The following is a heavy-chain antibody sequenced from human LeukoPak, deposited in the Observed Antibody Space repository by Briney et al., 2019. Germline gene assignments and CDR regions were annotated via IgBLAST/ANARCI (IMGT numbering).Heavy chain of an antibody. CDR2: INPDSGGT. CDR3: ARARGPRNYGDCVGASDI. Sequence: ASVRVSCKASGYTFMGYFIHWVRQAPGQGLEWMGWINPDSGGTNYAQNFQGRVTMTRDTSITTGYMELSRLGSDDTAAYYCARARGPRNYGDCVGASDIWGQGTMISVSS. CDR1: GYTFMGYF. V-gene: IGHV1-2*02. J-gene: IGHJ3*02. D-gene: IGHD4-17*01.